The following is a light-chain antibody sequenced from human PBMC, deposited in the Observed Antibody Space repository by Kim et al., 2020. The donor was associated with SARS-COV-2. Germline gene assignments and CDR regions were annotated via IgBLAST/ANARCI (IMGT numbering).Light chain of an antibody. CDR2: QDS. CDR1: KLGDKY. V-gene: IGLV3-1*01. CDR3: QAWDSSTASV. Sequence: SYELTQPPSVSVSPGQTASITCSGDKLGDKYACWYQQKPGQSPVLVIYQDSKRPSGIPERFSGSNSGNTATLTISGTQAMDEADYYCQAWDSSTASVFGTGTEVTVL. J-gene: IGLJ1*01.